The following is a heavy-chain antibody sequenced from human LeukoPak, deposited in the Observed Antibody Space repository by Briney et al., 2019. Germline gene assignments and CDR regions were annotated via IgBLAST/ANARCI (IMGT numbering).Heavy chain of an antibody. CDR2: IIPILGIA. CDR3: ARAVEGYYFDY. J-gene: IGHJ4*02. Sequence: SVTVSCKASGGTFSSYAISWVRQAPGQGLEWMGRIIPILGIANYAQKFQGRVTITADKSTSTAYMELSSLRSEDTAVYYCARAVEGYYFDYWGQGTLVTVSS. V-gene: IGHV1-69*04. D-gene: IGHD6-19*01. CDR1: GGTFSSYA.